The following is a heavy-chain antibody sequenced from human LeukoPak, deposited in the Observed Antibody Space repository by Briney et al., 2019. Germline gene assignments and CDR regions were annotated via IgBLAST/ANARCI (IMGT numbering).Heavy chain of an antibody. CDR3: ARARNWNDGVYFDY. D-gene: IGHD1-1*01. V-gene: IGHV4-38-2*01. J-gene: IGHJ4*02. Sequence: SGTMSLTCAVSGYSISSGFYWGWIRQPPGKGLEWIGSIYHSGSTYYNPSLKSRVTISVDTSKNQFSLKLSSVTAADTAVYYCARARNWNDGVYFDYWGQGTLVTVSS. CDR2: IYHSGST. CDR1: GYSISSGFY.